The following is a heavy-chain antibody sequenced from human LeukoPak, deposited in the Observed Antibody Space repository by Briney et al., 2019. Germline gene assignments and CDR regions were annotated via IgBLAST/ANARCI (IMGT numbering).Heavy chain of an antibody. D-gene: IGHD6-13*01. CDR3: ARHLWYSSLEFDY. Sequence: PGGSLRLSCTVSGFTVSSNSMSWVRQAPGKGLEWVSFIYSDNTHYSDSVKGRFTISRDDSKNTLYLQMNSLRAEDTAVYYCARHLWYSSLEFDYWGQGTLVTVSS. J-gene: IGHJ4*02. CDR2: IYSDNT. CDR1: GFTVSSNS. V-gene: IGHV3-53*01.